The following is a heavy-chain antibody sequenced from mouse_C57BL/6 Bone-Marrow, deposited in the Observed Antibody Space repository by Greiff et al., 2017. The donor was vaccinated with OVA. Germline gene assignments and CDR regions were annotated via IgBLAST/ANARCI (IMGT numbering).Heavy chain of an antibody. V-gene: IGHV5-4*03. Sequence: EVKLVESGGGLVKPGGSLKLSCAASGFTFSSYAMSWVRQTPEKRLEWVATISDGGSYTYYPDNVKGRFTISRDNAKNNLYLQMSHLKSEDTAMYYCARGGIYAYGGFAYWGQGTLVTVSA. J-gene: IGHJ3*01. CDR3: ARGGIYAYGGFAY. CDR1: GFTFSSYA. CDR2: ISDGGSYT. D-gene: IGHD1-1*01.